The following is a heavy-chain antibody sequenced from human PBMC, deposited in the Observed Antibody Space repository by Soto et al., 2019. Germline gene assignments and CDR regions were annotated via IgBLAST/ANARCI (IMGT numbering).Heavy chain of an antibody. CDR2: IYSGGST. J-gene: IGHJ4*02. Sequence: HPGGSLRLSCAASGFSVGGKYMTWVRQGPGKRLEWVSGIYSGGSTYYADSVKGRFTISRDNSKNTLSLQMSSLSADDTAVYYCATESFLHGMPGPLDYWGQGALVTVSS. CDR1: GFSVGGKY. CDR3: ATESFLHGMPGPLDY. D-gene: IGHD2-2*01. V-gene: IGHV3-53*01.